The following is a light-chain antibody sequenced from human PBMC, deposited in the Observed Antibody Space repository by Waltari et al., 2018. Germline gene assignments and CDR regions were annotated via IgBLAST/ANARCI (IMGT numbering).Light chain of an antibody. Sequence: EVVLTQSPVTLSLSAGERATLSCRTSHSLIGSYLAWFQQKSGQAPRLLIYGATNRATGIPDRFSGSESGTTFTLTISRLEPEDSAVYYCQQYGDSYSFGQGTNLEIK. J-gene: IGKJ2*01. CDR1: HSLIGSY. CDR3: QQYGDSYS. V-gene: IGKV3-20*01. CDR2: GAT.